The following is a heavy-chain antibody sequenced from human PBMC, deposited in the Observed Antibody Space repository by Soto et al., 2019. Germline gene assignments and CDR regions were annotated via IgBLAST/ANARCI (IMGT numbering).Heavy chain of an antibody. J-gene: IGHJ3*02. CDR1: GFTVSSNY. Sequence: GGSLRLSCAASGFTVSSNYMSWVRQAPGKGLEWVSVIYSGGSTYYADSVKGRFTISRDNSKNTLYLQMNSPRAEDTAVYYCARASPVRAFDIWGQGTMVTVSS. CDR3: ARASPVRAFDI. CDR2: IYSGGST. D-gene: IGHD3-10*01. V-gene: IGHV3-53*01.